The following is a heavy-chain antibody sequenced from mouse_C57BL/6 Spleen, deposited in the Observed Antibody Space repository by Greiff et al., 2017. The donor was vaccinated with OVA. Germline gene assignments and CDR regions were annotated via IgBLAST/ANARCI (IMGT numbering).Heavy chain of an antibody. D-gene: IGHD2-4*01. CDR1: GFNITDYY. CDR2: IDPEDGET. V-gene: IGHV14-2*01. Sequence: DVLLVESGAELVKPGASVKLSCTASGFNITDYYMHWVKQRTEQGLEWIGRIDPEDGETKYAPKFQGKATITADTSSNTAYLQLSSLTSEDSAVYYCARSGDYDGGYFDVWGTGTTVTVSS. J-gene: IGHJ1*03. CDR3: ARSGDYDGGYFDV.